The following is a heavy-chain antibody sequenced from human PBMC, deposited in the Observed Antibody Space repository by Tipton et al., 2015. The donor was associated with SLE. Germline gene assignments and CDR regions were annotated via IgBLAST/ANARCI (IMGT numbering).Heavy chain of an antibody. CDR1: GGSMSTSSYY. CDR2: ISYSGSA. Sequence: TLSLTCTVSGGSMSTSSYYWGWIRQPPGKGLEWIGSISYSGSAHYNPSLKSRVTISVDTSKNQLSLKLSSVTAADTAVYFCARHCSGAGCTHRSVFYGMDVWGQGTTVTVSS. J-gene: IGHJ6*02. V-gene: IGHV4-39*01. CDR3: ARHCSGAGCTHRSVFYGMDV. D-gene: IGHD2-15*01.